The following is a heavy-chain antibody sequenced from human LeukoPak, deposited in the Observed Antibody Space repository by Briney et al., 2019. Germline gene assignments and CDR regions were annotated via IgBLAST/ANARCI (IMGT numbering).Heavy chain of an antibody. J-gene: IGHJ4*02. V-gene: IGHV1-18*01. CDR1: GSTFTSYG. D-gene: IGHD2-15*01. CDR3: ARVRSRYCSGGSCHPPIDY. Sequence: ASVKVSCKASGSTFTSYGISWVRQAPGQGLEWMGWISAYNGNTNYAQKLQGRVTMTTDTSTSTAYMELRSLRSDDTAVYYCARVRSRYCSGGSCHPPIDYWGQGTLVTVSS. CDR2: ISAYNGNT.